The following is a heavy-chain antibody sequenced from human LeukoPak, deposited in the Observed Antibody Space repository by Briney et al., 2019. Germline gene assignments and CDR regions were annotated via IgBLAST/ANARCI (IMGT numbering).Heavy chain of an antibody. J-gene: IGHJ4*02. D-gene: IGHD4-17*01. CDR2: IYTSGST. CDR3: ARHDYGDPPFDY. Sequence: PSETLSLTCTVSGGSISSYYWSWIRQPPGKGLEWIGYIYTSGSTNYNPSPKSRVTISVDTSKNQFSLKLSSVTAADTAVYYCARHDYGDPPFDYWGQGTLVTVSS. CDR1: GGSISSYY. V-gene: IGHV4-4*09.